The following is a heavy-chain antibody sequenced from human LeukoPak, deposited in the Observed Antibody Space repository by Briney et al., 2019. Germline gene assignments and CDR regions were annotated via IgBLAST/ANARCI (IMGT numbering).Heavy chain of an antibody. Sequence: PGGSLRLSSAASGFTFSSYAMSWVRQAPGKGLEWVSAISGSGGSTYYADSVKGRFTISRDNSKNTLYLQMNSLRAEDTAVYYCAKAWGGGSYRLYYFDYWGQGTLVTVSS. CDR1: GFTFSSYA. V-gene: IGHV3-23*01. D-gene: IGHD3-16*02. CDR3: AKAWGGGSYRLYYFDY. J-gene: IGHJ4*02. CDR2: ISGSGGST.